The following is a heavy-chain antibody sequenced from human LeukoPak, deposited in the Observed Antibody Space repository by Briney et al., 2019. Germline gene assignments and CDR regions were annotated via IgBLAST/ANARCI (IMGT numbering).Heavy chain of an antibody. J-gene: IGHJ6*02. D-gene: IGHD2-15*01. CDR2: IHSSGNS. CDR3: EKDSHLDV. Sequence: SETLSLTCTVSGGSISSHYWSWIRQPPGKGLEWIGNIHSSGNSFCNPSLKSRVTISVDTSKNQFSLKLSSVTAADTAVYYCEKDSHLDVWGQGTTVTVSS. CDR1: GGSISSHY. V-gene: IGHV4-59*04.